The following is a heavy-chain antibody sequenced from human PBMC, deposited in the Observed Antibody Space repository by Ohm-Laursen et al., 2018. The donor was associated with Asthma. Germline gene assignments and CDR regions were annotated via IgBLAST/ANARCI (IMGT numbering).Heavy chain of an antibody. CDR3: ARDEIGFCSGGSCYPRY. J-gene: IGHJ4*02. Sequence: SLRLSCAASGFTFSNYAINWVRQPPGKGLEWVGVILYDGSYKYYADSVKGRFTISRDNSKNTLYLQMDSLRAEDTAVYYCARDEIGFCSGGSCYPRYWGQGTLVTVSS. CDR2: ILYDGSYK. V-gene: IGHV3-30*03. D-gene: IGHD2-15*01. CDR1: GFTFSNYA.